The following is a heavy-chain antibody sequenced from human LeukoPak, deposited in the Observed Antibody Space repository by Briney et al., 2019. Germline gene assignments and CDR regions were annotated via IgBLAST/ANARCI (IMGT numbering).Heavy chain of an antibody. CDR3: ARVGPLTTKVTTGGVDY. D-gene: IGHD4-17*01. Sequence: SETLSLTCTVSGYSISSGYYWGWIRQPPGKGLEWIGSIYYSGSTYYNPSLKSRVTISVDTSKNQFSLKLSSVTAADTAVYYCARVGPLTTKVTTGGVDYWGQGTLVTVSS. CDR1: GYSISSGYY. V-gene: IGHV4-38-2*02. J-gene: IGHJ4*02. CDR2: IYYSGST.